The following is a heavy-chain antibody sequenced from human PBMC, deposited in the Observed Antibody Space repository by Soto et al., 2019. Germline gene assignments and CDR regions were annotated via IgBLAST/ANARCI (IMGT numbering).Heavy chain of an antibody. Sequence: EVQLVESGGGLVQPGGSLRLYCAASGITISGYWMSWVRQVPGKGLVWVSRIKNDGSVTSYADSVKGRVTISRDNAKNTLYLQMNSLRAEDTAVYYCVRSDWFDPWGQGTLVTVSS. J-gene: IGHJ5*02. CDR3: VRSDWFDP. CDR2: IKNDGSVT. V-gene: IGHV3-74*01. CDR1: GITISGYW.